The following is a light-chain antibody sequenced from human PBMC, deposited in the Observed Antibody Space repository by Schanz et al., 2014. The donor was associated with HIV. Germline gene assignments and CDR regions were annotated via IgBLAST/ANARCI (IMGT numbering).Light chain of an antibody. Sequence: QSVLTQPPSASGTPGQRVTISCSGSSSNIKINAVNWYQQLPGTGPKLLIYATYNRPSGVPDRFSGSGSGTSASLAITGLQAEDEADYYCQSYDSSFSAVFGGGTKLTVL. J-gene: IGLJ3*02. CDR3: QSYDSSFSAV. V-gene: IGLV1-44*01. CDR1: SSNIKINA. CDR2: ATY.